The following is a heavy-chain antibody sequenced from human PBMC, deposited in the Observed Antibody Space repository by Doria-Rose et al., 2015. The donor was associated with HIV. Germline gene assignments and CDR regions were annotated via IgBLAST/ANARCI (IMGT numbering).Heavy chain of an antibody. Sequence: VQLVQSGGGLIQPGGSLRLSCAASGLKVGSNSMSWVRQAPGRGLEWVSVIHSDISRTFSAASVKGRFAISRDSSKNTLYLQMHSLRIADTATYYCVADMVRYCTTSTTCPPSLGVWGQGTLVTVSS. CDR1: GLKVGSNS. CDR3: VADMVRYCTTSTTCPPSLGV. CDR2: IHSDISRT. J-gene: IGHJ4*02. D-gene: IGHD2-2*01. V-gene: IGHV3-53*01.